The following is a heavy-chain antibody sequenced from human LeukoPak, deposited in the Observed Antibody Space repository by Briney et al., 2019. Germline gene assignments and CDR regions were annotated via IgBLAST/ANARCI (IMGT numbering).Heavy chain of an antibody. CDR2: IYYSGST. V-gene: IGHV4-39*02. J-gene: IGHJ4*02. CDR1: GGSISSSSYY. CDR3: ARVGPFFDY. Sequence: PSETLPLTCTVSGGSISSSSYYWGWIRQPPGKGLEWIGSIYYSGSTYYNPSLKSRVTISVDTSKNHFSLRLSSVTTADTAVYYCARVGPFFDYWGQGILVTVSS.